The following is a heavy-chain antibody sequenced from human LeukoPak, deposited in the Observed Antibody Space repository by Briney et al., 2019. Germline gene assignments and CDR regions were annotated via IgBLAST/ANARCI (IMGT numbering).Heavy chain of an antibody. CDR1: GFTFSDYY. D-gene: IGHD4-17*01. CDR3: ARVKHWDYGDYVFDP. CDR2: ISSSGSTI. J-gene: IGHJ5*02. Sequence: GGSLRLSCAAPGFTFSDYYMSWIRQAPGKGLEWVSYISSSGSTIYYADSVKGRFTISRDNAKNLLYLQMNSLRAEDTAVYYCARVKHWDYGDYVFDPWGQGTLVTVSS. V-gene: IGHV3-11*01.